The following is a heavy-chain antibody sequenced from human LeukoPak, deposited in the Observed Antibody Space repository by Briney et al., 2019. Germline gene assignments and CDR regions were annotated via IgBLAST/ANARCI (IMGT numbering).Heavy chain of an antibody. Sequence: GGSLRLSCAASGFPFSGYAMTWVRQAPGKGLEWVSAINGRGDNTYYADFVKGRFTISRDNSKSTVYLQMNSLRTEDTAVYYCARADNRSGSYAFDIWGQGTRVTVSS. D-gene: IGHD3-10*01. J-gene: IGHJ3*02. V-gene: IGHV3-23*01. CDR3: ARADNRSGSYAFDI. CDR1: GFPFSGYA. CDR2: INGRGDNT.